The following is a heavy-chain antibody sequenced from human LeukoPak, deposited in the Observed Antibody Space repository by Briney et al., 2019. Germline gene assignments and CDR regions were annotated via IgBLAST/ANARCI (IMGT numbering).Heavy chain of an antibody. CDR3: ARRITMVLGFNY. Sequence: SETLSLTCAVYGGSFSGYYWSWIRQPPGKGLEWIGEINHSGSTNYNPSLKSRVTISVDTSKNQFSLKLSSVTAADTAVYYCARRITMVLGFNYWGQGTLVTVSS. CDR2: INHSGST. V-gene: IGHV4-34*01. J-gene: IGHJ4*02. CDR1: GGSFSGYY. D-gene: IGHD3-10*01.